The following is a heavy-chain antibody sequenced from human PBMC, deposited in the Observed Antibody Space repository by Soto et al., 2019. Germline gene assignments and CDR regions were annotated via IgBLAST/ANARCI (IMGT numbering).Heavy chain of an antibody. D-gene: IGHD5-18*01. CDR1: GYTFTSYD. CDR2: MNPNSGNT. V-gene: IGHV1-8*01. J-gene: IGHJ6*03. CDR3: AREGYSYGYYYYYYMDV. Sequence: ASVKVSCKASGYTFTSYDINWVRQATGQGLEWMGWMNPNSGNTGYAQKFQGRVTMTRNTSISTAYMELSSLRSEDTAVYYCAREGYSYGYYYYYYMDVWGKGTTVPVSS.